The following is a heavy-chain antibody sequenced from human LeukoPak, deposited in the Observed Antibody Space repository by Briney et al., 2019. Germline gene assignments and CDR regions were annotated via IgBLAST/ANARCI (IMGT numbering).Heavy chain of an antibody. D-gene: IGHD2-2*01. CDR1: GDSVSSNRVT. J-gene: IGHJ5*02. CDR3: ARRLTQYDCFDP. CDR2: TYYRSTGYN. Sequence: SQTLSLTCAISGDSVSSNRVTWNWIRQSPSRGLEWRGRTYYRSTGYNDYAVSVRGRITVNPDTSKNQFPLHLTSVTPEDTAVYYCARRLTQYDCFDPWGQGILVTVSS. V-gene: IGHV6-1*01.